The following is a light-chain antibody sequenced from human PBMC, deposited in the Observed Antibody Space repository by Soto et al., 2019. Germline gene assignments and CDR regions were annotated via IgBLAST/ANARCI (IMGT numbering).Light chain of an antibody. Sequence: EIVLTQSPATLSLSPGERATLSCMASQSESGDFAWYHQKPGQAPRLLMYEASNMATGIPARFSGSGSGTDFNLTSSSLEPEEFAGYYCQQRSNWPSTFGGGTKVEIK. CDR2: EAS. CDR3: QQRSNWPST. V-gene: IGKV3-11*01. CDR1: QSESGD. J-gene: IGKJ4*01.